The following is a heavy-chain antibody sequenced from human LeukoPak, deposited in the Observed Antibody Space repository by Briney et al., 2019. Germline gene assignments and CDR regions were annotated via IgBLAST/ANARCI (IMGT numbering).Heavy chain of an antibody. V-gene: IGHV4-34*01. Sequence: SETLSLTCAVYGGSFSGYYWSWIRQPPGKGLEWIGEINHSGSTNCNTSLKSRVTISVDTSKNQFSLKLSSVTAADTAVYYCARGYYGSGSHLGYWGQGTLVTVSS. J-gene: IGHJ4*02. D-gene: IGHD3-10*01. CDR2: INHSGST. CDR1: GGSFSGYY. CDR3: ARGYYGSGSHLGY.